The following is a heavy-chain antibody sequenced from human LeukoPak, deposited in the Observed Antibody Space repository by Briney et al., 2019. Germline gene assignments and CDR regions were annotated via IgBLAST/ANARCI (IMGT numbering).Heavy chain of an antibody. Sequence: ASVKVSCKASGYTFTSYAMNWVRQAPGQGLEWMGWISTNTGNPTYAQGFTGRFVFSLDTSVSTTYLQISSLKAEDTAVYYCVRECSSGWYYFDYWGQGTLVTVSS. CDR2: ISTNTGNP. CDR1: GYTFTSYA. J-gene: IGHJ4*02. D-gene: IGHD6-19*01. V-gene: IGHV7-4-1*02. CDR3: VRECSSGWYYFDY.